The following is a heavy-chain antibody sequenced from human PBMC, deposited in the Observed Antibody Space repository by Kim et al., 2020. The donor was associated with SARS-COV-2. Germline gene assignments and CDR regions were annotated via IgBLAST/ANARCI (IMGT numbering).Heavy chain of an antibody. D-gene: IGHD5-18*01. J-gene: IGHJ4*02. V-gene: IGHV1-69*04. Sequence: AQKFQGRVTITADKSTSTAYMELSSLRSEDTAVYYCARGGYSYGYFYFDYWGQGTLVTVSS. CDR3: ARGGYSYGYFYFDY.